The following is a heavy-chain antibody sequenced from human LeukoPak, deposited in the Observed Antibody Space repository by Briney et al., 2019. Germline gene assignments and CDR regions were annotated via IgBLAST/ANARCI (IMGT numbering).Heavy chain of an antibody. V-gene: IGHV3-74*01. CDR1: GFTFSSYW. J-gene: IGHJ4*02. D-gene: IGHD3-10*01. CDR3: ARALYYYGSGMNPSHDY. Sequence: PGGSLRLSCAASGFTFSSYWMHRVRQAPGKGLVWVSRINSDGSSTSYADSVKGRFTISRDNAKNTLYLQMNSLRAEDTAVYYCARALYYYGSGMNPSHDYWGQGTLVTVSS. CDR2: INSDGSST.